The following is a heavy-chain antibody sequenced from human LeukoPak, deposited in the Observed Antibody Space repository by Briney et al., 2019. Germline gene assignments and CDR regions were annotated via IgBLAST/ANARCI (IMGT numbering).Heavy chain of an antibody. V-gene: IGHV1-24*01. CDR3: ATGTVSSSWLGIFDF. CDR1: GYTLTEVS. CDR2: FDPEDGKT. Sequence: ASVKVSCKISGYTLTEVSMHWVRQAPGKGLEWMGRFDPEDGKTLSAQRFQGRLTMTEDTSADTAYMELSSLTSDDTALYYCATGTVSSSWLGIFDFWGQGTLVTVSS. J-gene: IGHJ4*02. D-gene: IGHD6-13*01.